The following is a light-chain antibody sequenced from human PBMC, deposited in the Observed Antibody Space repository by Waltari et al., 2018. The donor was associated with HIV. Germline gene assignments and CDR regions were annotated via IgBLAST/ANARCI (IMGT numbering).Light chain of an antibody. J-gene: IGKJ3*01. CDR3: QQYETVPFT. V-gene: IGKV4-1*01. Sequence: DIVMTHSQESLTMSPGERATINGKTSGGVASSSNNQNYLAWYQHKVGQSPKLLIYWASTRAPGVPERFSGGGSGTDFTLTIRGLQADDEAVYYCQQYETVPFTFGPGTTV. CDR1: GGVASSSNNQNY. CDR2: WAS.